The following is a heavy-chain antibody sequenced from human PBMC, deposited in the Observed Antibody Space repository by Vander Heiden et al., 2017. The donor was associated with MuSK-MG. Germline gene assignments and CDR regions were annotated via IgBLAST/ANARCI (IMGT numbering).Heavy chain of an antibody. D-gene: IGHD3-3*01. Sequence: QVQLQQWGAGLLKPSATPSLTCAVSGGSFPNYYWSWLSQRPGKGLEWIGEINHRGSSNYKPSLKSRVTISKDTSKNQVLLNVSSVTATDTAVYYCARAMTFGVVSGLDIWGKGTKVTVSS. V-gene: IGHV4-34*01. CDR1: GGSFPNYY. CDR2: INHRGSS. J-gene: IGHJ3*02. CDR3: ARAMTFGVVSGLDI.